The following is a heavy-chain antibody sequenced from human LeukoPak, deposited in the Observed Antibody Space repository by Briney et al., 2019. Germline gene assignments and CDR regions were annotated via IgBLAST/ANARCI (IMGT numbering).Heavy chain of an antibody. V-gene: IGHV1-2*07. CDR3: ARASFWESPINWFDP. J-gene: IGHJ5*02. D-gene: IGHD3-3*01. CDR1: GYTFTGYY. CDR2: INPKNGGA. Sequence: GASVKVSCKASGYTFTGYYIHWVRQAPGQGLEWMGWINPKNGGANYAPRFQGRVTMTRDRSISTVYMEVTRLTSDDTAVYYCARASFWESPINWFDPWGQGTLVTVSS.